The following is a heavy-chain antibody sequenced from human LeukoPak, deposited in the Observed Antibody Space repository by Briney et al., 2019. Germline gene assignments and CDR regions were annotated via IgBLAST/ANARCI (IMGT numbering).Heavy chain of an antibody. V-gene: IGHV3-7*01. D-gene: IGHD2-8*01. Sequence: GGSLRLSCAASGLTFHNSWMSWVRQAPGRGLEWVATIHQDGSQKYYVDFVRGRFTISRDDAGTSLYLQMNSLRAEDTAVYYCAKDSMSLWGQGTMVTVSS. CDR2: IHQDGSQK. CDR3: AKDSMSL. CDR1: GLTFHNSW. J-gene: IGHJ3*01.